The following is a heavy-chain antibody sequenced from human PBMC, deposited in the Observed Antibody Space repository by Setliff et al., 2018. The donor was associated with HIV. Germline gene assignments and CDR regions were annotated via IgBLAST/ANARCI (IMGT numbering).Heavy chain of an antibody. J-gene: IGHJ4*02. V-gene: IGHV1-46*01. CDR1: GYTFTSYY. D-gene: IGHD2-15*01. CDR3: AREDCSGGSCYGSDY. CDR2: INPSGGST. Sequence: ASVKVSCKASGYTFTSYYMHWVRQAPGQGLEWKGIINPSGGSTSYAQKFQGRVTMTKDTSTSTVYMELSSLRSEDTAVYYCAREDCSGGSCYGSDYWGQGTLVTVSS.